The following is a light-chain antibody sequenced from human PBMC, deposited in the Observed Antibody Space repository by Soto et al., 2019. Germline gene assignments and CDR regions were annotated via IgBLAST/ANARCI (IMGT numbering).Light chain of an antibody. J-gene: IGKJ1*01. CDR1: QAVSNTY. CDR3: QQYNNWRGT. V-gene: IGKV3-15*01. Sequence: EIVLTQSPGTLSLSPGERATLSCRASQAVSNTYLAWYQQMPGQPPRLLIHGASTRATGIPARFSGSRSGTEFTLTISSLQSEDFAVYYCQQYNNWRGTFGQGTKVEIK. CDR2: GAS.